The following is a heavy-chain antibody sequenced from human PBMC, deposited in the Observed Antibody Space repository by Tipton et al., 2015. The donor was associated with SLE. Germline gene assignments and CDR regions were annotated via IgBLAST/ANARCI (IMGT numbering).Heavy chain of an antibody. CDR3: ARGGFLSIVARRRGYYFDY. V-gene: IGHV4-34*01. D-gene: IGHD6-6*01. J-gene: IGHJ4*02. CDR2: INHSGST. CDR1: GGSFSGYY. Sequence: TLSLTCAVYGGSFSGYYWSWIRQPPGKGLEWIGEINHSGSTNYNPSLKSRVTISVDTSKNQFSLKLSSVTAADTAVYYCARGGFLSIVARRRGYYFDYWGQGTLVTVSS.